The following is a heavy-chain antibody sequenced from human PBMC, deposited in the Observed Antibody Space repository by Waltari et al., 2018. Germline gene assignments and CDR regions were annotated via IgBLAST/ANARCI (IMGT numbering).Heavy chain of an antibody. CDR2: IIPILGIS. CDR3: ARDGEGWTTVINFDY. V-gene: IGHV1-69*08. D-gene: IGHD4-17*01. J-gene: IGHJ4*02. CDR1: GGTFSSYT. Sequence: QVQLVQSGAEVKKPGSSVKVSCKASGGTFSSYTISWVRPAPGQGLEWMGRIIPILGISNYAQKFQGRVTITADKSTSTAYMELSSLRSEDTAVYYCARDGEGWTTVINFDYWGQGTLVTVSS.